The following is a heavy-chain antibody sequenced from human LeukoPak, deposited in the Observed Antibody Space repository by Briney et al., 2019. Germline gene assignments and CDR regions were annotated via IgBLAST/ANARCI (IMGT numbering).Heavy chain of an antibody. CDR2: ISYDGSNK. V-gene: IGHV3-30*03. CDR1: GFTFSSYG. J-gene: IGHJ6*02. CDR3: ARGHYGLDV. Sequence: GRSLRLSCAGSGFTFSSYGMHGVRQAPGKGLEWVAVISYDGSNKYYADSVKGRFTISRDNAKNSLYLQMNSLRAEDTAVYYCARGHYGLDVWGQGTTVTVSS.